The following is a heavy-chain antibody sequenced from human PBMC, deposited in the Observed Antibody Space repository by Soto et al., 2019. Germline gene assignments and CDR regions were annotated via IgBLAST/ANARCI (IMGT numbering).Heavy chain of an antibody. J-gene: IGHJ6*02. D-gene: IGHD3-10*01. CDR1: GYTFTNYN. V-gene: IGHV1-46*03. CDR2: INPSGGRT. Sequence: ASVKVSCKASGYTFTNYNMHWVRQAPGQGLEWMGIINPSGGRTTYAQNLQGRVTMTRDTSTNIVYMELSSLRSEDTAVYYCAREARGAAYYYGMGVWGQGTTVTV. CDR3: AREARGAAYYYGMGV.